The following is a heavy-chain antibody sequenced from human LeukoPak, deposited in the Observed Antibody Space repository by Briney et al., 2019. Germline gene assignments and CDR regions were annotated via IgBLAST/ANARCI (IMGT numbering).Heavy chain of an antibody. Sequence: PGGSLRLSCVASGFSLSNFAMSWVRQAPGKGLEWVSAISGSGGSTYYADSVKGRFTISRDNSKNTLYLQMNSLRAEDTAVYYCAKEEDLYYYYYMDVWGKGTTVTVSS. V-gene: IGHV3-23*01. CDR1: GFSLSNFA. CDR2: ISGSGGST. D-gene: IGHD2-15*01. J-gene: IGHJ6*03. CDR3: AKEEDLYYYYYMDV.